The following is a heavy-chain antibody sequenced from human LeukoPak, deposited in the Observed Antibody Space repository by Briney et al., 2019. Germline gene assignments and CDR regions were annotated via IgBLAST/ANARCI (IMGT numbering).Heavy chain of an antibody. D-gene: IGHD3-22*01. V-gene: IGHV3-30*02. Sequence: GGSLRLSCAASGFTFSIYGMYWVRQAPGKGPEWVAFIRYYGSNKYYEDSVKGRCTISRDNSKNTLYLQMNSLRAEDTAVYYCAKGAAGYDSSGYYAFDYWGQGTLVTVSS. CDR1: GFTFSIYG. CDR3: AKGAAGYDSSGYYAFDY. J-gene: IGHJ4*02. CDR2: IRYYGSNK.